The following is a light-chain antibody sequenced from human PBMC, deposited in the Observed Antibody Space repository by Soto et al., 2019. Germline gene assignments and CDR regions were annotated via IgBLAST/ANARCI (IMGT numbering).Light chain of an antibody. J-gene: IGKJ4*01. V-gene: IGKV3-15*01. Sequence: EVVTTQSPATLSVSPGERATLSCRASQGLGTNLAWYQQKPGQAPRLLIYAASNRATGVPGRFSGRGSGTEFTLAISTLQSEDFAVYYCQQYNHWPLTFGGGTKVEIK. CDR3: QQYNHWPLT. CDR1: QGLGTN. CDR2: AAS.